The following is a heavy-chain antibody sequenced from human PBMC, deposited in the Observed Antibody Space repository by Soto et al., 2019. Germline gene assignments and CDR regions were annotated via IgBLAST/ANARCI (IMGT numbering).Heavy chain of an antibody. CDR1: GFTFSSYD. CDR2: VSASGSIT. Sequence: EVQVLESGGGLVQPGGSLRLSCAASGFTFSSYDMNWVRQAPGKGLEWVSGVSASGSITSYADSAKGRFTISRDNAKNTVFREMTGVRAEDTAVYFCAKGDCSGGRCYRGFDYWGQGTLVTVSS. D-gene: IGHD2-15*01. V-gene: IGHV3-23*01. CDR3: AKGDCSGGRCYRGFDY. J-gene: IGHJ4*02.